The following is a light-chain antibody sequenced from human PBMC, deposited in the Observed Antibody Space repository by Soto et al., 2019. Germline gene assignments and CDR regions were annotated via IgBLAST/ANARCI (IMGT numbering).Light chain of an antibody. CDR3: ATWDASLGWV. CDR2: EVS. CDR1: STDVGGHNY. Sequence: QSALAQPPSASGPPGQSVTISCTGTSTDVGGHNYVSWYQQHPGKAPKLIIYEVSKRPSGVPDRFSGSKSGNTASLTVSGLQADDEADYYCATWDASLGWVFGGGTKLTVL. J-gene: IGLJ3*02. V-gene: IGLV2-8*01.